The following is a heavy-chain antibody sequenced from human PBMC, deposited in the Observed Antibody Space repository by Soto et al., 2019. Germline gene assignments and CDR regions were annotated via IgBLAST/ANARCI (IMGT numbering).Heavy chain of an antibody. CDR3: AREGRSGWFDY. V-gene: IGHV3-30-3*01. CDR2: ISYDGSNK. J-gene: IGHJ4*02. Sequence: GGSLRLSCAASGFTFSSYAMHWVRQAPGKGLEWVAVISYDGSNKYYADSVKGRFTISRDNSKNTLYLQMNSLRAEDTAVYYCAREGRSGWFDYWGQGTLVTVYS. D-gene: IGHD6-19*01. CDR1: GFTFSSYA.